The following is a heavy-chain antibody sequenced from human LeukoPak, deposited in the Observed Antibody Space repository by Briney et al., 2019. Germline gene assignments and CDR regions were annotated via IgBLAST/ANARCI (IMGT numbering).Heavy chain of an antibody. CDR2: IGRDATNQ. D-gene: IGHD4-11*01. CDR1: ALTVSNFC. Sequence: GPSLTLSCQPSALTVSNFCIQCARHAPGKWREWDAFIGRDATNQYYGHSEKGRFPIWRDNFKPAVSPQMVSLRDEDADVYYCGKDAQRGFDYSNSLENWGEGSLVTVSS. V-gene: IGHV3-30*02. J-gene: IGHJ4*02. CDR3: GKDAQRGFDYSNSLEN.